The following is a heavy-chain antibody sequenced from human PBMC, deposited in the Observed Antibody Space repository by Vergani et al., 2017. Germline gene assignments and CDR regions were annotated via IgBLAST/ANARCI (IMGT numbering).Heavy chain of an antibody. D-gene: IGHD3-22*01. CDR2: INPNSGGT. V-gene: IGHV1-2*02. CDR3: ARVGYCYDSSGYFAD. Sequence: QVQLVQSGAEVKKPGASVKVSCKASGYTFTGYYMHWVRQAPGQGLEWMGWINPNSGGTNYAQKFQGRVTMTRDTSISTAYMELSRLRSDDTAVYYCARVGYCYDSSGYFADWGQGTLVTVSS. J-gene: IGHJ4*02. CDR1: GYTFTGYY.